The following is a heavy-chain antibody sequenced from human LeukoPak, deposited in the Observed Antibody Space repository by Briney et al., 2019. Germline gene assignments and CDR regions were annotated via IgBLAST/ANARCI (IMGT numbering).Heavy chain of an antibody. J-gene: IGHJ4*02. CDR1: GGSISSSSYY. D-gene: IGHD3-10*01. CDR2: IYYSGST. V-gene: IGHV4-39*01. Sequence: SETLSLTCTVSGGSISSSSYYWGWIRQPPGKGLEWIGSIYYSGSTYYNPSLKSRVTISVDTSKNQFSLKLSTVTAADTAVYYCASYGSGSSRSFDYWGQGTLVTVSS. CDR3: ASYGSGSSRSFDY.